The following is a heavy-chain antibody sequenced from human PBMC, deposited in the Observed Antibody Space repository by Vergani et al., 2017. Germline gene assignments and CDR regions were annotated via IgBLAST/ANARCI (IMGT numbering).Heavy chain of an antibody. CDR2: ISYDGSNK. CDR3: ARGASGDYVSSFDY. J-gene: IGHJ4*02. CDR1: GFTFGSYA. Sequence: QVQLVESGGGVVQPGRSLRLSCAASGFTFGSYAMHWVRQAPGKGLEWVAVISYDGSNKYYADSVKGRFTISRDNSKNTLYLQMNSLRAEDTAVYYCARGASGDYVSSFDYWGQGTLVTVSS. D-gene: IGHD4-17*01. V-gene: IGHV3-30-3*01.